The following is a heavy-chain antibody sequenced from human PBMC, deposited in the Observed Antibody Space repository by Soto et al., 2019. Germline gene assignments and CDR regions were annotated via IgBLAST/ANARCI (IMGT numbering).Heavy chain of an antibody. CDR2: ISAYNGST. V-gene: IGHV1-18*01. CDR3: AREGGSYYVFDY. D-gene: IGHD1-26*01. J-gene: IGHJ4*02. CDR1: GYTFTSYG. Sequence: ASVKVSCKASGYTFTSYGIAWMRQAPGQGLEWMGWISAYNGSTSYAQKFQGRVTMTRDTSTSTVYMELSSLRSEDTAVYYCAREGGSYYVFDYWGQGTLVTVSS.